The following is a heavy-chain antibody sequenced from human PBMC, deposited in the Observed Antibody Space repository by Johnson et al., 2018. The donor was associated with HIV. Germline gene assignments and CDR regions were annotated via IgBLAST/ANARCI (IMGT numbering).Heavy chain of an antibody. V-gene: IGHV3-66*02. CDR1: GFTVSNNF. CDR2: IYSGGRT. J-gene: IGHJ3*02. CDR3: AKAVGGYAFDI. D-gene: IGHD1-26*01. Sequence: MQLVESGGGLMQPGGSLRLSCVASGFTVSNNFMSWVRQAPGKGLEWVSVIYSGGRTYYTDSVKGRFTISRDNSKNTLYLQMNSLRVEDTAVYYCAKAVGGYAFDIWGQGTMVTVSS.